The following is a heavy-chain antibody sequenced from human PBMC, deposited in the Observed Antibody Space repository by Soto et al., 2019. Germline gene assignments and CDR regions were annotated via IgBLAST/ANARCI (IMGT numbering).Heavy chain of an antibody. CDR1: GGSFSGYY. CDR2: INHSGST. CDR3: ARLYFSIIAARLWRFDY. V-gene: IGHV4-34*01. Sequence: SETLSLTCAVYGGSFSGYYWSWIRQPPGKGLEWIGEINHSGSTNYNPSLKGRVTISVDTSKNQFSLKLSSVTAADTAVYYCARLYFSIIAARLWRFDYWGQETLVPVS. D-gene: IGHD6-6*01. J-gene: IGHJ4*01.